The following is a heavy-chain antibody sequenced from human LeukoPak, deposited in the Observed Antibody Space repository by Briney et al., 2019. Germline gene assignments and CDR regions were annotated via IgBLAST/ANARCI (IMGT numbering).Heavy chain of an antibody. Sequence: ASVKVSCKASGYTFTSYGISWVRQAPGQGLEWMGWISAYNGDTNYAQKFQGRVTMTRDTSISTAYMELSRLGSDDTAVYYCARDSLVGLNYYDSSGYSSDYWGQGTLVTVSS. CDR1: GYTFTSYG. D-gene: IGHD3-22*01. CDR3: ARDSLVGLNYYDSSGYSSDY. V-gene: IGHV1-18*01. J-gene: IGHJ4*02. CDR2: ISAYNGDT.